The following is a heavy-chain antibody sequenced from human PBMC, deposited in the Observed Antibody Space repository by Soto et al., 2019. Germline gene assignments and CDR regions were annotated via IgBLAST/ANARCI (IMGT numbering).Heavy chain of an antibody. D-gene: IGHD6-13*01. V-gene: IGHV3-23*01. CDR1: GFTVSSYA. J-gene: IGHJ4*02. Sequence: GGSVKPVWSASGFTVSSYAISRVRQAPGKGLEWVSAISGSGGSTYYADSVKGRFTISRDNSKNTLYLQMNSLRAEDTAVYYCAKGFIAAAGLFDYWGQGTLVTVSS. CDR2: ISGSGGST. CDR3: AKGFIAAAGLFDY.